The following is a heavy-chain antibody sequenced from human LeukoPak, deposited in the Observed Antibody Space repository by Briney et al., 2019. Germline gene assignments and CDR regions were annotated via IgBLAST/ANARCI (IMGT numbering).Heavy chain of an antibody. CDR1: GFAFSSYW. CDR3: ARVRVATTGRYDALNL. Sequence: GGSLRLSCAASGFAFSSYWMSWVRQAPGKGLEWVANIKEDGSEKYYVDSVKGRFIISRDNAKNSLYLQMNSLRADDTAVYYCARVRVATTGRYDALNLWGQGTMVTVSS. J-gene: IGHJ3*01. CDR2: IKEDGSEK. V-gene: IGHV3-7*01. D-gene: IGHD5-12*01.